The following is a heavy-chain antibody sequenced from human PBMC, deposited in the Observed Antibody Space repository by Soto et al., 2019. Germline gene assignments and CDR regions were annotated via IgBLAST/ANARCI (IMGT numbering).Heavy chain of an antibody. V-gene: IGHV4-30-4*08. CDR2: VHYSGSI. Sequence: PSETLSLTRTVSGGSISYEYYHWTWIRQSPGKGLEWIGYVHYSGSIMYNPSFKSRVTISVDTSKNQFSLHLSSVTAADTAVYFCVREDEGGDREYYGLDVWGQGTTVTVPS. D-gene: IGHD3-16*01. CDR1: GGSISYEYYH. CDR3: VREDEGGDREYYGLDV. J-gene: IGHJ6*02.